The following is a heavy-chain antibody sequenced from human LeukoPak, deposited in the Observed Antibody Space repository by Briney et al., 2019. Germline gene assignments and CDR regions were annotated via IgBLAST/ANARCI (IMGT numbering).Heavy chain of an antibody. D-gene: IGHD2-15*01. Sequence: GGSLRLPCAASGFTFSSYWMHWVRQAPGKGLVWVSRINSDGSSTSYADSVKGRFTISRDNAKNTLYLQMNSLRAEDTAVYYCARATRYCSGGSCYSNWFDPWGQGTLVTVSS. CDR1: GFTFSSYW. CDR3: ARATRYCSGGSCYSNWFDP. J-gene: IGHJ5*02. CDR2: INSDGSST. V-gene: IGHV3-74*01.